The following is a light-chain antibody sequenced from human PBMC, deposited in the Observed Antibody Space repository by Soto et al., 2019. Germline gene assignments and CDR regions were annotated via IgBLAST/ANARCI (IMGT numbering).Light chain of an antibody. J-gene: IGLJ1*01. Sequence: QSVLTQPPSVSGSPGQSVSISCTGTSSDGGSYNRVSWYQQPPGTAPKLIIYEVTKRPSGVPDRFAGSKSGNSASLTISGLQAEDEAAYYCSTYTSTSTYVFGTGTKVTVL. CDR3: STYTSTSTYV. CDR2: EVT. CDR1: SSDGGSYNR. V-gene: IGLV2-18*02.